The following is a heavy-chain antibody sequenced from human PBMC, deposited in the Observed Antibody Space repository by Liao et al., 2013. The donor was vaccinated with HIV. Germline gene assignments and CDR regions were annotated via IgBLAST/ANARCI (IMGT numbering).Heavy chain of an antibody. V-gene: IGHV4-39*07. CDR2: FYYTGSSFERT. D-gene: IGHD3-22*01. CDR1: GGSISISGDY. Sequence: QVQLQQWGAGLLKPSETLSLTCSVSGGSISISGDYWGWIRQPPGKGLEWIGTFYYTGSSFERTYYNPSLKSRITVSSDTSRNQFSLKVTSVTAADTAVYYCARYRTYGYDTYYFDYWGQGTLVTVSS. CDR3: ARYRTYGYDTYYFDY. J-gene: IGHJ4*02.